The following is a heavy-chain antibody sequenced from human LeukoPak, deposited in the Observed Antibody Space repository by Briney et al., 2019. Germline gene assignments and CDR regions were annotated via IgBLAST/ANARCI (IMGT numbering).Heavy chain of an antibody. J-gene: IGHJ3*02. CDR2: INPSGGST. D-gene: IGHD2-15*01. CDR1: GYTFNSYY. V-gene: IGHV1-46*02. CDR3: ARMIDCSGGSCYSSGAFDI. Sequence: GASVKVSCKASGYTFNSYYMHWVRQAPGQGLEWMGIINPSGGSTSYAQKFQGRVTMTRDTSTSTVYMELSSLRSEDTAVYYCARMIDCSGGSCYSSGAFDIWGQGTMVTVSS.